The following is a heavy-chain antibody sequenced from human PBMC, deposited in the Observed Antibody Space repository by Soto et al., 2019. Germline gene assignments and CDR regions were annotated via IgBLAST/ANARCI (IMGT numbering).Heavy chain of an antibody. V-gene: IGHV3-33*01. J-gene: IGHJ4*02. CDR3: ARGGFRGVIRLDY. Sequence: QVQLVESGGGVVQPGRSLRLSCAASGFTFSSYGMHWVRQAPGKGLEWVAVIWYDGSNKYYADSVKGRFTISRDNSKNRLYLQMNSLRAEDTAVYYCARGGFRGVIRLDYWGQGTLVTVSS. CDR2: IWYDGSNK. CDR1: GFTFSSYG. D-gene: IGHD3-10*01.